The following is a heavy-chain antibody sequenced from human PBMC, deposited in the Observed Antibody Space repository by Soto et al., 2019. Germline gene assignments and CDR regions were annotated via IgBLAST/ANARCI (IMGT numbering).Heavy chain of an antibody. Sequence: GGSLRLSCAASGFTFSSYGMHWVRQAPGKGLEWVAVISYDGSNKYYADSVKGRFTISRDNSKNTLYLQMNSLRAEDTAVYYCAKEGSSGSLWFDPWGQGTLVTVSS. CDR1: GFTFSSYG. CDR3: AKEGSSGSLWFDP. V-gene: IGHV3-30*18. D-gene: IGHD3-22*01. CDR2: ISYDGSNK. J-gene: IGHJ5*02.